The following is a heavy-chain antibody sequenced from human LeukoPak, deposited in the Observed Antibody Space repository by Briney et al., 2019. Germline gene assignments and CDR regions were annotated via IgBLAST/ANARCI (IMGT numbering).Heavy chain of an antibody. V-gene: IGHV1-2*04. D-gene: IGHD3-22*01. J-gene: IGHJ4*02. CDR3: AGATYYYDSRGPPGLDY. Sequence: ASVKVSCKASGYTFTGYYMHWVRQAPGQGLEWMGWINPNSGGTNYAQKFQGWVTMTRDTSISTAYMELSRLRSDDTAVYYCAGATYYYDSRGPPGLDYWGQGTLVTVSS. CDR2: INPNSGGT. CDR1: GYTFTGYY.